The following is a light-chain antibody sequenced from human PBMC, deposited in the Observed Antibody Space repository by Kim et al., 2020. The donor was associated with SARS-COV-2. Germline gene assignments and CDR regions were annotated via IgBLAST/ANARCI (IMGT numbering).Light chain of an antibody. J-gene: IGKJ4*01. CDR3: QQYDNLPLT. Sequence: DIQMTQSPSSLSASVGDRVTLTCQASQDIRNNYLNWYQQKPGKAPKLLIFDASILETGVPSRFSGSGSGTDFTFTISSLQPEDIETYYCQQYDNLPLTFGGGTKVDIK. CDR1: QDIRNNY. V-gene: IGKV1-33*01. CDR2: DAS.